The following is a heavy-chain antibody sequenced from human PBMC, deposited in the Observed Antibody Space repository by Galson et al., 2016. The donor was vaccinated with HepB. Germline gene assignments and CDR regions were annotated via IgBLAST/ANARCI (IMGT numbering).Heavy chain of an antibody. Sequence: SLRLSCAASGFTFSSYGTHWVRHAPGKGLEWVAVISYDGSKKYYGDSVKGRFSISRDNAKSSLYLQMRGLRPNDTAFYYCATTRLLDNWGQGILVTVSS. CDR3: ATTRLLDN. CDR1: GFTFSSYG. CDR2: ISYDGSKK. V-gene: IGHV3-30*04. J-gene: IGHJ4*02.